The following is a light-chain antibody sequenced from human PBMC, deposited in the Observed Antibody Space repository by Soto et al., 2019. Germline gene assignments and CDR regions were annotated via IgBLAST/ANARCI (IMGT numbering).Light chain of an antibody. V-gene: IGLV1-40*01. Sequence: QSVLTQPPSVSGAPGQRVTISCTGTSSDLGAGFDVHWYQQLPGTAPKLLIYGNINRPSGVPDRFSGSKSGTSASLVITGVLAGDVCGCFSQVYDTRHSGGVVFRAVTKVPV. CDR1: SSDLGAGFD. J-gene: IGLJ2*01. CDR2: GNI. CDR3: QVYDTRHSGGVV.